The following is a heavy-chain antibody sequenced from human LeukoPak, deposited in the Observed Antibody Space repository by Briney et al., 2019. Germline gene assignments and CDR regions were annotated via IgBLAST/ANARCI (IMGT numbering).Heavy chain of an antibody. V-gene: IGHV3-9*02. J-gene: IGHJ6*02. CDR3: AKDLSSAITSALVLDV. Sequence: GRSLRLSCAASGFTSDDYAMHWVRQAPGKGLEWVSGITWNRDNIGYGDSVKGRFTISRDNVKNVLYLQMTSLRPEDTALYYCAKDLSSAITSALVLDVWGQGTTVIVSS. CDR1: GFTSDDYA. D-gene: IGHD3-22*01. CDR2: ITWNRDNI.